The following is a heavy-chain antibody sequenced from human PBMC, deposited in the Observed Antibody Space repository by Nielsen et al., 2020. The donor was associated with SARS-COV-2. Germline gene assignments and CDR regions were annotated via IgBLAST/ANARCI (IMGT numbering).Heavy chain of an antibody. D-gene: IGHD3-10*01. Sequence: SETLSLTCVVFGGTLNGFHWKWIRQTPGKGLEWIGEINGSGSGNYNPSLKSRVTISAGTSNIQFSLKLSSVTAADTAVYYCAREYYYGSGILGGYWGQGTLVTVSS. V-gene: IGHV4-34*01. J-gene: IGHJ4*02. CDR3: AREYYYGSGILGGY. CDR2: INGSGSG. CDR1: GGTLNGFH.